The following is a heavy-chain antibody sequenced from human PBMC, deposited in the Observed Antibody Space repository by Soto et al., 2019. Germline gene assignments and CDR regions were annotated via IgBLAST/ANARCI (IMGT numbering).Heavy chain of an antibody. CDR2: ISRSTGTT. D-gene: IGHD2-2*01. V-gene: IGHV3-23*01. CDR3: AKDTSSSPYYMDV. Sequence: EVQVLESGGGSVQPGGSLRLSCAASGFPFSNFAMSWVGHAPGKGLEWVSEISRSTGTTYYADSVKGRFIISRDNSKNTLHLQMNSRRAEDTAVYYYAKDTSSSPYYMDVWGKGTTVTVSS. J-gene: IGHJ6*03. CDR1: GFPFSNFA.